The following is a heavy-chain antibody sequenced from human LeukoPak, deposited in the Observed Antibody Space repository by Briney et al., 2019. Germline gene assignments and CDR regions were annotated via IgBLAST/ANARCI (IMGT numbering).Heavy chain of an antibody. D-gene: IGHD2-2*01. CDR2: ISSSSSYI. J-gene: IGHJ4*02. Sequence: GGSLRLSCAASGFTFSSYSMNWVRQAPGKGLEWVSSISSSSSYIYYADSVKGRFTISRDNAKNSLYLQMNSLRAEDTAVYYCAKEGIVPAAPFDYWGQGTLVTVSS. CDR3: AKEGIVPAAPFDY. V-gene: IGHV3-21*01. CDR1: GFTFSSYS.